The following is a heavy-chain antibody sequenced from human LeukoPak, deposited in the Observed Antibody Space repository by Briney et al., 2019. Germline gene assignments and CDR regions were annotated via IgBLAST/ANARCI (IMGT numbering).Heavy chain of an antibody. CDR2: ISGSGGST. V-gene: IGHV3-23*01. CDR3: AKKWGVGTTTLDYFDY. CDR1: GFTFSNYA. Sequence: GGSLRPSCAASGFTFSNYAMSWVRQAPGKGLEWVSGISGSGGSTYYADSVKGRFTISRDNSKNTLYLQMNSLTDEDTAVYYCAKKWGVGTTTLDYFDYWGQGTLVTVSS. D-gene: IGHD1-26*01. J-gene: IGHJ4*02.